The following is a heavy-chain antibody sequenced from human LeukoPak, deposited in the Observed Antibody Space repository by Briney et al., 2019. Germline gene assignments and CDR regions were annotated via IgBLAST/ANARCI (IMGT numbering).Heavy chain of an antibody. D-gene: IGHD3-10*01. CDR1: GGSFSGYY. CDR2: INHSGST. Sequence: PSETLSLTCAVYGGSFSGYYWSWIRQPPGKGLEWIWEINHSGSTNYNPSLKSRVTISVDTSQNQFSLKLSSVTAADTAVYYCARDLEWFGELSYYYRMDVWGQGTTVTVSS. V-gene: IGHV4-34*01. J-gene: IGHJ6*02. CDR3: ARDLEWFGELSYYYRMDV.